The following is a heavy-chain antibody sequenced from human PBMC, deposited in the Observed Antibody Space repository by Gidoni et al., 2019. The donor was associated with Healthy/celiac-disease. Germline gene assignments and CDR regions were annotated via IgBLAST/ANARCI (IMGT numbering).Heavy chain of an antibody. J-gene: IGHJ4*02. CDR1: GFSLSTSGVG. V-gene: IGHV2-5*02. Sequence: QITLKESGPTLVKPTQTLTLTCTFSGFSLSTSGVGVGWIRQPPGKALEWLALIYWDDDKRYSPSLKSRLTITKDTSKNQVVLTMTNMDPVDTATYYCAHTHDYSNYDIYYFDYWGQGTLVTVSS. CDR3: AHTHDYSNYDIYYFDY. CDR2: IYWDDDK. D-gene: IGHD4-4*01.